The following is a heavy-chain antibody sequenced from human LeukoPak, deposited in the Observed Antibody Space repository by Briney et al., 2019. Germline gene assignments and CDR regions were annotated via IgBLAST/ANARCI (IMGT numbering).Heavy chain of an antibody. V-gene: IGHV3-21*04. CDR2: ISSSSSYI. CDR1: GFTFSSYS. CDR3: AKGSYGSWSIDY. J-gene: IGHJ4*02. D-gene: IGHD3-10*01. Sequence: GGSLRLSCAASGFTFSSYSMNWVRQAPGKGLEWVSSISSSSSYIYYADSVKGRFTISRDNAKNSLYLQMNSLRAEDTALYYCAKGSYGSWSIDYWGQGTLVTVSS.